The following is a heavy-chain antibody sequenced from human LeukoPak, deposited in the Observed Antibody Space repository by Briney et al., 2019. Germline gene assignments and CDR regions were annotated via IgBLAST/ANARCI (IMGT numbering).Heavy chain of an antibody. D-gene: IGHD4-17*01. CDR1: GDSISSYY. Sequence: KTSETLSLTCTVSGDSISSYYCDWIRQPPGKGLEWIGYIYYSGTTNYNPSLKSRVTISVDTSKNQFSLKLSSVTAADTAVYYCARGTILTYGASEIYFDYWGQGTLVTVSS. CDR2: IYYSGTT. J-gene: IGHJ4*02. CDR3: ARGTILTYGASEIYFDY. V-gene: IGHV4-59*12.